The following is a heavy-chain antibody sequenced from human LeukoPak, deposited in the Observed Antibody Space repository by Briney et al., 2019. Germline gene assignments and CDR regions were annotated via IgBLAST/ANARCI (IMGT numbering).Heavy chain of an antibody. Sequence: EGSVKVSCKVSGYTLTELSMHWVRQAPGKGLEWMGGFDPEDGETIYAQKFQGRVTMTEDTSTDTAYMELSSLRSEDTAVYYCATDSIAAAGTGFDYWGQGTLVTVSS. D-gene: IGHD6-13*01. CDR3: ATDSIAAAGTGFDY. CDR1: GYTLTELS. CDR2: FDPEDGET. J-gene: IGHJ4*02. V-gene: IGHV1-24*01.